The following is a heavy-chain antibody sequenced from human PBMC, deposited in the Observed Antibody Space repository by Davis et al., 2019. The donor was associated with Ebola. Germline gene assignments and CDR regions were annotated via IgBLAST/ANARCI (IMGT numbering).Heavy chain of an antibody. CDR3: ASRSYSGSYSFDY. V-gene: IGHV3-53*01. J-gene: IGHJ4*02. D-gene: IGHD1-26*01. CDR2: IYSGGST. Sequence: GESLKISCAASGFTVSSNYMNWVRQAPGKGLEWVSVIYSGGSTYYADSVKGRFTISRDNSKNTLYLQMNSLRAEDTAVYYCASRSYSGSYSFDYWGQGTLVTVSS. CDR1: GFTVSSNY.